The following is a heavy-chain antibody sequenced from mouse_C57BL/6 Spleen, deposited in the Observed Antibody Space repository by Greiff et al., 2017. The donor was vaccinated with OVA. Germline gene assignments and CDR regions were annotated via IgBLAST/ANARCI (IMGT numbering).Heavy chain of an antibody. D-gene: IGHD1-1*01. CDR3: ARRYYYVSSYLYFDF. V-gene: IGHV1-80*01. CDR2: IYPGDGDT. CDR1: GYAFSSYW. Sequence: VQLQQSGAELVKPGASVKISCKASGYAFSSYWMNWVKQRPGKGLEWIGQIYPGDGDTNYNGKFKGKATLTADKSSSTAYMQLSSLTSEDSAVYFCARRYYYVSSYLYFDFWGTGTTVTVSS. J-gene: IGHJ1*03.